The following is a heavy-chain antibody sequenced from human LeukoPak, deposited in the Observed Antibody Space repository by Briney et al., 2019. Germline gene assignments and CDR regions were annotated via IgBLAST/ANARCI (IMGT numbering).Heavy chain of an antibody. CDR3: AKSGSGYYSSHFDY. J-gene: IGHJ4*02. D-gene: IGHD3-22*01. Sequence: GGSLRLSCAASGFTVSSNYMAWVRQAPGKGLEWVSVIYDGGFTDYTDSVKGRFAISRDNSKSTLYLQMNTLRAEDTAVYYCAKSGSGYYSSHFDYWGQGTLVTVSS. V-gene: IGHV3-66*01. CDR1: GFTVSSNY. CDR2: IYDGGFT.